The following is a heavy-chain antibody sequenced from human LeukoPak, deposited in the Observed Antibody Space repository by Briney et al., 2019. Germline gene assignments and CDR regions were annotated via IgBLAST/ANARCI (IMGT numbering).Heavy chain of an antibody. V-gene: IGHV3-74*01. CDR1: GLTLSSYW. J-gene: IGHJ4*02. CDR2: INSDGSST. D-gene: IGHD3-16*02. CDR3: ALLSEIDY. Sequence: GGSLRLSCAASGLTLSSYWMHWVRQAPGKGLVWVSRINSDGSSTSYADSVQGRFTISRDNAKNTLHLQMNSLRAEDTAVYYCALLSEIDYWGQGTLVTVSS.